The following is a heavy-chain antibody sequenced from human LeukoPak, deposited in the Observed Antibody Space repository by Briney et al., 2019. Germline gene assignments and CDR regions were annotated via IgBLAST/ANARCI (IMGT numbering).Heavy chain of an antibody. J-gene: IGHJ3*02. CDR1: GGSMSSYY. Sequence: PSETLSLTCTVSGGSMSSYYWSWIRQPPGKGLEWIGYIYSSGSTNYNPSLKSRVTISVDTSKNQFSLKLSSVTAADTAVYYCAVGELSSPHAFDIWGQGTMVTVSS. CDR2: IYSSGST. V-gene: IGHV4-4*09. D-gene: IGHD3-16*02. CDR3: AVGELSSPHAFDI.